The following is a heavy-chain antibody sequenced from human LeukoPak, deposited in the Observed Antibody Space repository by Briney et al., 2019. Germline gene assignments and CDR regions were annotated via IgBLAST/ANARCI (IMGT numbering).Heavy chain of an antibody. CDR1: GGSISSGSYY. V-gene: IGHV4-61*02. D-gene: IGHD3-22*01. CDR2: IYTSGST. Sequence: SETLSLTCTVSGGSISSGSYYWSWIRQPAGKGLEWIGRIYTSGSTNYNPSLKSRVTMSVDTSKNQFSLKLSSVTAADTAVYYCARGDSSGYYKNDAFDIWGQGTMVTVSS. J-gene: IGHJ3*02. CDR3: ARGDSSGYYKNDAFDI.